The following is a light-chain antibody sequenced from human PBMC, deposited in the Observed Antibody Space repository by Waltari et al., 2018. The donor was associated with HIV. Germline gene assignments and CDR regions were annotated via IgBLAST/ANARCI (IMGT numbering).Light chain of an antibody. V-gene: IGLV2-11*01. CDR2: DVS. CDR3: CSYAGMYTWV. J-gene: IGLJ3*02. Sequence: QSSLTQPPSVSGSPGQSVTISCPGTSRAVGSYDYVSWYPPHPGKAPKVMIYDVSKRPSGVPDRFSNSKSSETASLTISGLQAEDEADYYCCSYAGMYTWVFGGGTKLTVL. CDR1: SRAVGSYDY.